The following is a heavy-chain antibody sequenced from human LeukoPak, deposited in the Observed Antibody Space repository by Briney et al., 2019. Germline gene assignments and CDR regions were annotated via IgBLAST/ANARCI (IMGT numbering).Heavy chain of an antibody. D-gene: IGHD3-10*01. J-gene: IGHJ4*02. CDR1: GFIFSTYE. Sequence: GGSLRLSCAASGFIFSTYEMNWLRQAPGKGLEWISYISSSVTTIYYADSVKGRFTSSRDNAKNSLYLQMNSLSAEDTAVYYCVRGKNYGYDYWGQGALVTVSS. CDR2: ISSSVTTI. V-gene: IGHV3-48*03. CDR3: VRGKNYGYDY.